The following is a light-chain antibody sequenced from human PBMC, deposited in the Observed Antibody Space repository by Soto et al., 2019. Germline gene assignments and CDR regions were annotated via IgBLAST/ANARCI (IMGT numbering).Light chain of an antibody. CDR2: ASS. J-gene: IGKJ4*01. V-gene: IGKV1-39*01. CDR3: QQSYRNIQELT. CDR1: QSISSH. Sequence: DIQMTQSPSSLSASVGDRVTITCRASQSISSHLNWYQQKPGEAPKLLIYASSSLQSGVPSRFSGSGSGTDFTLTISSLQPEDFATYYCQQSYRNIQELTFGGGTKVEIK.